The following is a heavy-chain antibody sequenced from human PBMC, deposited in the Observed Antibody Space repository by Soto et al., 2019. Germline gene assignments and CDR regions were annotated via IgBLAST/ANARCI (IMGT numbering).Heavy chain of an antibody. CDR3: ARVGIQGRGYSGYDYSSVWFDP. CDR2: IYTSGST. J-gene: IGHJ5*02. V-gene: IGHV4-4*07. Sequence: ETLSLTCTVSGGSISSDYWTWIRQPAGKGLEWIGRIYTSGSTNYNPSLKSRVTMSVDTSKNQFSLKLSSVTAADTAVYYCARVGIQGRGYSGYDYSSVWFDPWGQGTLVTVS. CDR1: GGSISSDY. D-gene: IGHD5-12*01.